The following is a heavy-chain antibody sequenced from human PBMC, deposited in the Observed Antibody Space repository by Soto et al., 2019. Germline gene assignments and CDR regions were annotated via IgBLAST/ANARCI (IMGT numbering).Heavy chain of an antibody. CDR2: NSAYNGNT. V-gene: IGHV1-18*01. D-gene: IGHD3-22*01. Sequence: ASVKVSCKASGYTFTSYGISWVRQAPGQGLEWMGWNSAYNGNTNYAQKLQGRVTMTTDTSTSTAYMELRSLRSDDTAVYYCARNYYDSSGYYYNWFDPWGQGTLVTVSS. CDR1: GYTFTSYG. J-gene: IGHJ5*02. CDR3: ARNYYDSSGYYYNWFDP.